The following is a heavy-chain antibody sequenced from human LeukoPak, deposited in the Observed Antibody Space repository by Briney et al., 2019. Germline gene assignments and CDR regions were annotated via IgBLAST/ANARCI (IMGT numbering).Heavy chain of an antibody. J-gene: IGHJ4*02. Sequence: SGPTLVNPTQTLTLTCTFSGFSLSTSGVGVGWIRQPPGKALEWFALIYWNDDKRYSPSLKSRLTITKDTSKNQVVLTMTNMDPVDTATYYCAHNSARWFGELGAFDYWGQGTLVTVSS. V-gene: IGHV2-5*01. D-gene: IGHD3-10*01. CDR2: IYWNDDK. CDR1: GFSLSTSGVG. CDR3: AHNSARWFGELGAFDY.